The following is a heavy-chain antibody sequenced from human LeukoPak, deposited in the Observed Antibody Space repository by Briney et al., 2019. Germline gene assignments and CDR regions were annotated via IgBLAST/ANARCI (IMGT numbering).Heavy chain of an antibody. V-gene: IGHV4-34*01. CDR3: ARSYGSGSYYNENWFDP. CDR1: GGSFSGYY. J-gene: IGHJ5*02. D-gene: IGHD3-10*01. CDR2: INHSGST. Sequence: SETLSLTCAVYGGSFSGYYWSWIRQPPGKGLEWIGEINHSGSTNYNPSLKSRVTISVDTPKNQFSLKLSSVTAADTAVYYCARSYGSGSYYNENWFDPWGQGTLVTVSS.